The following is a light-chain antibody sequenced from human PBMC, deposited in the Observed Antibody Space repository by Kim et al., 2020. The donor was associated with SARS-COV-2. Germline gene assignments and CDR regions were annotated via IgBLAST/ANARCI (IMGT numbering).Light chain of an antibody. CDR2: DAS. J-gene: IGKJ1*01. CDR3: QQYNSWPRA. Sequence: EIVLTQSPATLSVSPGERATLSCRASHSVASRLAWYQQKPGQSPRLLISDASTRATDIPARFSGSGSGTEFTLTISSLQSEDSALYYCQQYNSWPRAFGQGTKVDIK. V-gene: IGKV3-15*01. CDR1: HSVASR.